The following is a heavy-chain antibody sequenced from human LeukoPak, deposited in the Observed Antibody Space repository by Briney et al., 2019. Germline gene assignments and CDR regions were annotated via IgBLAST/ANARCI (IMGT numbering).Heavy chain of an antibody. Sequence: SETLSLTCTVSGGSISSGGHYWSWIRQHPGKGPEWIGYIYYSGITKYNPSLKSRVTISVDTSKNQFSLKLNSVTDANTAVYYCARDGGYGSGSYYFDCWGQGTLVTVSS. J-gene: IGHJ4*02. D-gene: IGHD3-10*01. CDR1: GGSISSGGHY. V-gene: IGHV4-31*03. CDR3: ARDGGYGSGSYYFDC. CDR2: IYYSGIT.